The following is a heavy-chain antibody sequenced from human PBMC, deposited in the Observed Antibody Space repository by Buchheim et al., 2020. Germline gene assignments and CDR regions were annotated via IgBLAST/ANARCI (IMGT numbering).Heavy chain of an antibody. D-gene: IGHD2-2*02. CDR3: AREDEKNKYCSSTSCYIGANGFDY. V-gene: IGHV1-46*01. CDR1: GYTFTSYY. CDR2: INPSGGST. J-gene: IGHJ4*02. Sequence: QVQLVQSGAEVKKPGASVKVSCKASGYTFTSYYMHWVRQAPGQGLEWMGIINPSGGSTSYAQKFQGRVTMTRDTSTSTVYMELSSLRSEDTAVYYCAREDEKNKYCSSTSCYIGANGFDYWGQGTL.